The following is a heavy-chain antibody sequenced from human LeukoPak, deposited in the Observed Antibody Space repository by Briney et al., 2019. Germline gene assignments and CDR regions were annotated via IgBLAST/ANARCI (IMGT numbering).Heavy chain of an antibody. CDR1: GYTFTNYD. J-gene: IGHJ4*02. CDR2: INVGKGNT. V-gene: IGHV1-3*01. Sequence: ASVKVSCKASGYTFTNYDMHWVRQAPGQRLEWMGWINVGKGNTKYSEKFRGRVTMTRDTSASTVYTELSSLRSEDTAIYYCARDKAGPDYWGQGTLVTVSS. D-gene: IGHD6-19*01. CDR3: ARDKAGPDY.